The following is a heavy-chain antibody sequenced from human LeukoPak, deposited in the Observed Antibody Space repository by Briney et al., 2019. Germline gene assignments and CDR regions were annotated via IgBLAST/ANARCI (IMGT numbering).Heavy chain of an antibody. CDR3: AEHDSSGSQFDY. D-gene: IGHD6-19*01. CDR2: ISGSGGST. CDR1: GFTFSSYA. V-gene: IGHV3-23*01. Sequence: GGSLRLSCAASGFTFSSYAMSWVRQAPGKGLEWVSAISGSGGSTYYADSVKGRFTISRDNSKNTLYLQMNSLRAEDTAVYYCAEHDSSGSQFDYWGQGTLVTVSS. J-gene: IGHJ4*02.